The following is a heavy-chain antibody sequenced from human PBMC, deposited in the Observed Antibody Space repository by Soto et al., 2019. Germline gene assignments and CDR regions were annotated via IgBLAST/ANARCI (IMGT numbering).Heavy chain of an antibody. CDR3: ARGVIPIMDV. CDR1: GGSFSGYY. Sequence: TPSVTCTVYGGSFSGYYWSWIRQPPGKGLEWIGEINHSGSTNYNPSLKSRVTISVDTSKNQFSLKLSSVTAADTAVYYCARGVIPIMDVWGQGTTVTVSS. CDR2: INHSGST. D-gene: IGHD2-21*01. V-gene: IGHV4-34*01. J-gene: IGHJ6*02.